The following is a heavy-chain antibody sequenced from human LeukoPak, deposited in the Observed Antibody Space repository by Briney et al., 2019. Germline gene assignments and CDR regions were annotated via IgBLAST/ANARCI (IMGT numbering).Heavy chain of an antibody. CDR1: GYTFTGYY. V-gene: IGHV1-18*04. J-gene: IGHJ4*02. CDR3: ARASDFWSGHDY. Sequence: ASVKVSCKASGYTFTGYYMHWVRQAPGQGLEWMGWISAYNGNTNYAQKLQGRVTMTTDTSTSTAYMELRSLRSDDTAVYYCARASDFWSGHDYWGQGTLVTVSS. CDR2: ISAYNGNT. D-gene: IGHD3-3*01.